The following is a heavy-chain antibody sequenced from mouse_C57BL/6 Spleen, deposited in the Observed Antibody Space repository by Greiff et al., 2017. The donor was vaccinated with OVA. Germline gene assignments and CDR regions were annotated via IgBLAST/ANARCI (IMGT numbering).Heavy chain of an antibody. CDR3: ARGGQLRLRNYAMDY. CDR1: GYTFTSYW. D-gene: IGHD3-2*02. J-gene: IGHJ4*01. CDR2: IDPSDSYT. Sequence: QVQLQQPGAELVMPGASVKLSCKASGYTFTSYWMHWVKQRPGQGLEWIGEIDPSDSYTNYNQKFKGKSTLTVDKSSSTAYMQLSSLTSEDSPVYYCARGGQLRLRNYAMDYWGQGTSVTVSS. V-gene: IGHV1-69*01.